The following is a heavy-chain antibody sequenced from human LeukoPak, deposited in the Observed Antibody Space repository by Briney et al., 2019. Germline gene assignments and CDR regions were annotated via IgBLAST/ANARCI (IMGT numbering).Heavy chain of an antibody. CDR1: GGSISSSSYY. Sequence: TETLSLTCTVSGGSISSSSYYWGWIRQPPGKGLEWIGSIYYSGSTYYNPSLKSRVTISVDTSKNQFSLKLSSVTAADTAVYYCSLYYDILSPFDPWGQGTLVTVSS. CDR2: IYYSGST. V-gene: IGHV4-39*01. CDR3: SLYYDILSPFDP. D-gene: IGHD3-9*01. J-gene: IGHJ5*02.